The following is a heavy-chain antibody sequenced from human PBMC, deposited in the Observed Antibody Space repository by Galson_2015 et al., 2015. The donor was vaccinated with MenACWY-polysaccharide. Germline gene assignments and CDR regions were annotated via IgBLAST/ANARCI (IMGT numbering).Heavy chain of an antibody. D-gene: IGHD1-26*01. CDR1: GFTFSSYG. V-gene: IGHV3-23*01. CDR3: AKDLRVGATAGSELDF. Sequence: SLRLSCAASGFTFSSYGMSWVRQAPGKGLEWVSSISGSGGSTFYADSVKGRFTISRDYSKNTLSLQVNSLRAEDTAKYYCAKDLRVGATAGSELDFWGQGTLVTVSS. CDR2: ISGSGGST. J-gene: IGHJ4*02.